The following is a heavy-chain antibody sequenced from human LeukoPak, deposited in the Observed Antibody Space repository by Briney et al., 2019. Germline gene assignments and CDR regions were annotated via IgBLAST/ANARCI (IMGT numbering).Heavy chain of an antibody. J-gene: IGHJ6*03. Sequence: PGGSLRLSCAASGFTFSSYGMHWVRQAPGKGLEWVAVISYDGSNKYYADSVKGRFTISRDNSKNTLYLQMNSLRAEDTAVYYCARDDFEYSSSFSYYYYYMDVWGKGTTVTVSS. CDR2: ISYDGSNK. CDR3: ARDDFEYSSSFSYYYYYMDV. CDR1: GFTFSSYG. V-gene: IGHV3-30*03. D-gene: IGHD6-6*01.